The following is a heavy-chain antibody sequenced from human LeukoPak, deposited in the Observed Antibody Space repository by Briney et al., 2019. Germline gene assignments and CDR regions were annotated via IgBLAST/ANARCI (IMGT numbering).Heavy chain of an antibody. J-gene: IGHJ4*02. CDR3: ASVASPATGHFDY. CDR2: IIPIFGTA. Sequence: GASVKVSCKASGGTFSSYAISWVRQAPGQGLEWMGRIIPIFGTANCAQKFQGRVTITTDESTSTAYMELSSLRSEDTAVYYCASVASPATGHFDYWGQGTLVTVSS. V-gene: IGHV1-69*05. D-gene: IGHD2-21*01. CDR1: GGTFSSYA.